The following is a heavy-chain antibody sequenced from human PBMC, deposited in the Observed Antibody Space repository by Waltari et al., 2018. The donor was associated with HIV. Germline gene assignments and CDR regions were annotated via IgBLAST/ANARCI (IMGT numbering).Heavy chain of an antibody. CDR1: VFSFTSYW. V-gene: IGHV5-51*03. J-gene: IGHJ5*02. D-gene: IGHD3-10*01. CDR3: ARYITMVQGGANWFDP. CDR2: IYPGDSDT. Sequence: EVQLVQSGSEVKAPVESLKYSCKGSVFSFTSYWVGWVRPMPGNGLEWMGIIYPGDSDTRYSPSFQGQVTISADKSISTAYRQWSSLKASDTAMYYCARYITMVQGGANWFDPWGQGTLVTVSS.